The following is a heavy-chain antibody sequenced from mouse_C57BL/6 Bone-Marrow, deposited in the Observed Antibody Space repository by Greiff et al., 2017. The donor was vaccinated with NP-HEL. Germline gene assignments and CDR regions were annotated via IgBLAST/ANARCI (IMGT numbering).Heavy chain of an antibody. J-gene: IGHJ1*03. V-gene: IGHV1-22*01. Sequence: VQLKESGPELVKPGASVKMSCKASGYTFTDYNMHWVKQSHGKSLEWIGYINPNNGGTSYNQKFKGKATLTVNKSSSTAYMELRSLTSGDSAVYYCAGNWADWYFDVWGTGTTVTVSS. CDR1: GYTFTDYN. CDR3: AGNWADWYFDV. D-gene: IGHD4-1*01. CDR2: INPNNGGT.